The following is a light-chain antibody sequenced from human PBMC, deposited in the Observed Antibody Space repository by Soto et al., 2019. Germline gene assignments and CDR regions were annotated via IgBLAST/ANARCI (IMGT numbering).Light chain of an antibody. CDR2: DVS. CDR1: SSEIGGYNY. Sequence: QSLLPQPASVSGSPGQSITISCTGTSSEIGGYNYVSWYQQHPGKAPKLLIYDVSNRPSGVSYRFSCSKSGYTVSLTIFGFQAEYEGDYYCSSYTSSSTNYVFGTGTKVTVL. CDR3: SSYTSSSTNYV. V-gene: IGLV2-14*01. J-gene: IGLJ1*01.